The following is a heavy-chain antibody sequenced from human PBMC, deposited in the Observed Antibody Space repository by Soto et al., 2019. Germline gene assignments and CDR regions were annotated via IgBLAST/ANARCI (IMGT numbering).Heavy chain of an antibody. V-gene: IGHV4-4*07. D-gene: IGHD6-13*01. CDR1: GGSISSYY. Sequence: PSETLSLTCTVSGGSISSYYWSWIRQPAGKGLEWIGRIYTSGSTNYNPSLKSRVTMSVDTSKNQFSLKLSSVTAADTAVYYCARDVRSSSWYDAFDISGPGTIVTVSS. CDR3: ARDVRSSSWYDAFDI. J-gene: IGHJ3*02. CDR2: IYTSGST.